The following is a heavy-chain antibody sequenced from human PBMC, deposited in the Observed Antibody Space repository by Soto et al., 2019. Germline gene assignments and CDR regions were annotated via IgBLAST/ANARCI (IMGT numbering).Heavy chain of an antibody. V-gene: IGHV3-33*01. CDR1: GFTFSSYG. CDR2: IWYDGSNK. D-gene: IGHD3-10*01. J-gene: IGHJ6*03. CDR3: ARNFRITMVRGLNTYMDV. Sequence: GGSLRLSCAASGFTFSSYGMHWVRQAPGKGLEWVAVIWYDGSNKYYADSVKGRFTISRDNSKNTLYLQMNSLRAEDTAVYYCARNFRITMVRGLNTYMDVWGKGTTVTVSS.